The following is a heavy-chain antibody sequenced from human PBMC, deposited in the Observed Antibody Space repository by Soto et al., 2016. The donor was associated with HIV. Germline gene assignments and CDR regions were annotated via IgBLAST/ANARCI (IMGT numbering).Heavy chain of an antibody. CDR2: IWYDGSNK. CDR1: GFTFNSYA. V-gene: IGHV3-33*01. Sequence: VQLLESGGGVVQPGRSLRLSCAASGFTFNSYAMHWVRQAPGKGLEWVAIIWYDGSNKYYADSVKGRFTISRDNSKNTLSLQMNSLRAEDTAVYYCARDGYYGSGXWYYYYMDVWGQRGPTVTVS. J-gene: IGHJ6*03. CDR3: ARDGYYGSGXWYYYYMDV. D-gene: IGHD3-10*01.